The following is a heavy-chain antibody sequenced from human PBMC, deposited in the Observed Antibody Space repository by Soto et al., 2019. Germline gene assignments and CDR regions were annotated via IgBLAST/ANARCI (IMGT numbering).Heavy chain of an antibody. Sequence: EVQLLESGGGLVEPGGSPRLSCAASGFTFRSYAMTWVRQAPGKGLEWVSYTGGGGVSTYYADSVKGRFTSSRDDSKNTLYLQMNSLRAEDTALYYFAKIVGGGSHHDAFDIWGQGTMVTVSS. CDR1: GFTFRSYA. V-gene: IGHV3-23*01. D-gene: IGHD2-15*01. J-gene: IGHJ3*02. CDR2: TGGGGVST. CDR3: AKIVGGGSHHDAFDI.